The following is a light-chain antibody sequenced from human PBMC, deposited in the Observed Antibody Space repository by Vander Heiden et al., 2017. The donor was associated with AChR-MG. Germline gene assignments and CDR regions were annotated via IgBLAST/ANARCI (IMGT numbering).Light chain of an antibody. CDR2: DAS. CDR1: QSVGNY. CDR3: QQRSKWLT. Sequence: EIVLTQSPATLSLSPGERATLSCRASQSVGNYLAWYQHKPGQAPRLLIYDASNRATGIPARFSGSGSGTDFTLTISSLDPDDFAVYYCQQRSKWLTFGGGTKVEI. J-gene: IGKJ4*01. V-gene: IGKV3-11*01.